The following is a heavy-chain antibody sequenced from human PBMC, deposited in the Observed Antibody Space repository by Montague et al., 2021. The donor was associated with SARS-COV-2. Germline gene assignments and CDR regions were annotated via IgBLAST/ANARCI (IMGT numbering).Heavy chain of an antibody. CDR2: IYSSRGT. CDR3: ARDYGDCSYYYGLDV. CDR1: GGSIRSGSYY. J-gene: IGHJ6*02. Sequence: TLSLTCTVSGGSIRSGSYYWSWIRQPAGKGLEWIGRIYSSRGTNYNPSPKSRVTMSVDTSKNQFSLKVSSVTAADTAVYYCARDYGDCSYYYGLDVWGQGTTVTVSS. V-gene: IGHV4-61*02. D-gene: IGHD2-21*02.